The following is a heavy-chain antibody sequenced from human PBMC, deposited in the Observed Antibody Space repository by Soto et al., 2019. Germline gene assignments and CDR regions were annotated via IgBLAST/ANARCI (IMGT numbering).Heavy chain of an antibody. CDR3: ARDLALVVPAAIIKGVYYYGMDV. D-gene: IGHD2-2*01. J-gene: IGHJ6*02. Sequence: ASVKVSCKASGYTFTSYGISWVRQAPGQGLEWMGWISAYNGNTNYAQKLQGRVTMTTDTSTSTAYMELSSLRSDDTAVYYCARDLALVVPAAIIKGVYYYGMDVWGQGTTVTVSS. V-gene: IGHV1-18*01. CDR1: GYTFTSYG. CDR2: ISAYNGNT.